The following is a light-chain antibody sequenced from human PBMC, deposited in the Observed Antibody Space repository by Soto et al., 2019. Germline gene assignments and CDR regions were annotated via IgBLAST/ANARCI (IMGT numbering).Light chain of an antibody. CDR1: SSDVGSSNL. CDR3: CSYAGSSTWV. CDR2: EGS. Sequence: QSVLTQPASVSGSPGQSITISCTGTSSDVGSSNLVSWYQQHPGKAPKPMIYEGSERPSGVSDRFSGSKTGNTASLTISGLQAEDEGDYYCCSYAGSSTWVFGGGTKLTVL. J-gene: IGLJ3*02. V-gene: IGLV2-23*01.